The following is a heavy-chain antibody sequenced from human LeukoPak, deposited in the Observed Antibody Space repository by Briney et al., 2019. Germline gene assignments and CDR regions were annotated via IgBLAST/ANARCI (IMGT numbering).Heavy chain of an antibody. CDR1: GGSISSGDYY. CDR2: IYYSGST. D-gene: IGHD3-9*01. CDR3: ARVALFGWLLLNDY. V-gene: IGHV4-30-4*01. J-gene: IGHJ4*02. Sequence: SETLSLTCTVSGGSISSGDYYWSWIRQPPGKGLEWIGYIYYSGSTYYNPSLKSRVTISVDTSKSQFSLKLSSVTAADTAVYYCARVALFGWLLLNDYWGQGTLVTVSS.